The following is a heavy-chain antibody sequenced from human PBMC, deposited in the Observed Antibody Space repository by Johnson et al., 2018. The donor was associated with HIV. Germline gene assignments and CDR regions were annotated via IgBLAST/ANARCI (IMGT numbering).Heavy chain of an antibody. CDR2: IKSKTAGGTT. V-gene: IGHV3-15*01. J-gene: IGHJ3*02. Sequence: VQLVESGGGLVKPGGSLRLSCAASGFTFSNAWMTWVRQAPGKGLEWVGRIKSKTAGGTTDYADSVKGRFTISRDNSKNTLYLQMSSLRAEDTAVYYCAKSQDRSAYDYDFDIWGQGTMVTVSS. D-gene: IGHD3-22*01. CDR1: GFTFSNAW. CDR3: AKSQDRSAYDYDFDI.